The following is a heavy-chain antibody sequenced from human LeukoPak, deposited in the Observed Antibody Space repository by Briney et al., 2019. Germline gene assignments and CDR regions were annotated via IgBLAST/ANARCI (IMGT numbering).Heavy chain of an antibody. CDR2: INTNTGNP. V-gene: IGHV7-4-1*02. J-gene: IGHJ5*02. CDR1: GYTFTSYA. Sequence: ASVKVSCKASGYTFTSYAMNWVRQAPGQGLEWMGWINTNTGNPTYAQGFTERFVFSLDTSVSTAYLQISSLKAEDTAVYYCARDQGANYYGSGSYSRRRYNWFDPWGQGTLVTASS. CDR3: ARDQGANYYGSGSYSRRRYNWFDP. D-gene: IGHD3-10*01.